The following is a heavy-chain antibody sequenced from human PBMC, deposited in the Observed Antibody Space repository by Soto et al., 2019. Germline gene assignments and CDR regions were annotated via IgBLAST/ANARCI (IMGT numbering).Heavy chain of an antibody. CDR2: ISAYNGNT. Sequence: QVQLVQSGAEVKKPGASVKVSCKASGYTFTSYGIIWVRQAPGQGLEWMGWISAYNGNTNYAQKLQGRVTMTTDTSTSTAYMELRSLRSDDTAVYYRARPGYYDSSGYKRGNAFDIWGQGTMVTVSS. V-gene: IGHV1-18*01. CDR3: ARPGYYDSSGYKRGNAFDI. D-gene: IGHD3-22*01. CDR1: GYTFTSYG. J-gene: IGHJ3*02.